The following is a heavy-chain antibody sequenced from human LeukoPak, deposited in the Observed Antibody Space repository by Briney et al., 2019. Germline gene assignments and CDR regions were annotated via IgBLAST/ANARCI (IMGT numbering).Heavy chain of an antibody. Sequence: GGSLRLSCAASGFTFSGSAVHWVRQAPGKGLVWVSSISSSSSYIYYADSVKGRFTISRDNAKNSLYLQMNSLRAEDTAVYYCARDMVDTAMAVAFDIWGQGTMVTVSS. CDR3: ARDMVDTAMAVAFDI. CDR1: GFTFSGSA. D-gene: IGHD5-18*01. CDR2: ISSSSSYI. J-gene: IGHJ3*02. V-gene: IGHV3-21*01.